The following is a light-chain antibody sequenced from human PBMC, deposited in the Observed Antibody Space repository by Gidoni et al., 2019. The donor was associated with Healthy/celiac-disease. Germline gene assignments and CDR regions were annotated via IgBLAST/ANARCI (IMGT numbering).Light chain of an antibody. CDR2: KDS. V-gene: IGLV3-25*03. Sequence: SYELTQPHSVSASPGQTARITCSGDALPKQYAYWYQQKPGQAPVLVIYKDSERPSGIPERFSGSSSGTTVTLTISGVQAEDEADYYCQSADSSGTYVVFGGGTKLTVL. CDR3: QSADSSGTYVV. CDR1: ALPKQY. J-gene: IGLJ2*01.